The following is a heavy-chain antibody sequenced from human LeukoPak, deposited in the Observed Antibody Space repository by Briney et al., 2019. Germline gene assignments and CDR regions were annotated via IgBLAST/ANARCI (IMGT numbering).Heavy chain of an antibody. D-gene: IGHD2-15*01. J-gene: IGHJ4*02. Sequence: SETLSLTCTVSGGSITTDYWSWIRQPPGKGLEWIGYISYSGSSNYNPSLKSRVTISIDKSKNQFSLKLTSVTAPDTAVYYCARVSGGFAYYFDFWGQGTLVTVSS. CDR3: ARVSGGFAYYFDF. CDR2: ISYSGSS. CDR1: GGSITTDY. V-gene: IGHV4-59*01.